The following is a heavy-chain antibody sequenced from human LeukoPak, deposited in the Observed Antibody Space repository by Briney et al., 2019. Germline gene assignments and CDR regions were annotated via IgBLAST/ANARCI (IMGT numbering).Heavy chain of an antibody. J-gene: IGHJ4*02. CDR3: ARGSTYYDSSGQVPFDY. D-gene: IGHD3-22*01. CDR2: INGDGSST. Sequence: GGSLRLSCAASGFTFSTYWMHWVRQAPGKGLVWVSRINGDGSSTSYADSVKGRFTISRDNAKNTLYLQMNSLRAEDTAVYYCARGSTYYDSSGQVPFDYWGQGTLVTVS. CDR1: GFTFSTYW. V-gene: IGHV3-74*01.